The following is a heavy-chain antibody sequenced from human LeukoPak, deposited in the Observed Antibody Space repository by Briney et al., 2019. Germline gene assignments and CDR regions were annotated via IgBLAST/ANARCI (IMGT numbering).Heavy chain of an antibody. CDR1: GFTFSSYN. D-gene: IGHD4-17*01. CDR2: ITSSSSTV. CDR3: ARDVYYGDYKIDY. Sequence: GSLRLSCAASGFTFSSYNMNWFRQAPGKGLEWVSYITSSSSTVYYADSVKGRLTISRDNAKNSLFLQMNSLRDEDTAVYYCARDVYYGDYKIDYWGQGTLVTVSS. J-gene: IGHJ4*02. V-gene: IGHV3-48*02.